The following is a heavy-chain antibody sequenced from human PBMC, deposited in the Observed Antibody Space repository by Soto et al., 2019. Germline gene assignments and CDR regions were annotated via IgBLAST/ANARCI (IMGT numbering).Heavy chain of an antibody. Sequence: QVQLQESGPGLVKPSGTLSLTCAVSGDSVSGTHWWSWVRQPPEKGLEWVGEIHHSGSTNYNPSLKSRFIISVDKAKNQFALKLTSVTAADTAVYYCVRAPHYWGQGTLVTVSS. CDR2: IHHSGST. V-gene: IGHV4-4*02. J-gene: IGHJ4*02. CDR3: VRAPHY. CDR1: GDSVSGTHW.